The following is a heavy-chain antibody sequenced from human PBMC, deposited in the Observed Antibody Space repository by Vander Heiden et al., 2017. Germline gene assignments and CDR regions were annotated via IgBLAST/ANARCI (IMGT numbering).Heavy chain of an antibody. J-gene: IGHJ3*02. D-gene: IGHD1-26*01. Sequence: EVQMVASGRGMVKPWGSLRRSYAASGFTSGSCGLTWFRQAPGKGLEWVSSISSSSSYIYYADSVKGRFTISRDNAKNSLYLQMNSLRAEDTAVYYCAIVGIVGATHDAFDIWGQGTMVTVSS. CDR1: GFTSGSCG. CDR2: ISSSSSYI. CDR3: AIVGIVGATHDAFDI. V-gene: IGHV3-21*01.